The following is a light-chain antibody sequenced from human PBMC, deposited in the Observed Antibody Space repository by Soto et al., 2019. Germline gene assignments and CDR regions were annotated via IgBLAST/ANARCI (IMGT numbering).Light chain of an antibody. Sequence: QTVLTQPPSVSAAPGQKVTISCSGSSSNIGNNYVSWYQQLPGTAPKLLIYDNNKRPSGIPDQFSGSKSGTSATLGITGLQTGDEADYYCGTWDSSLSAVVFGGGPKLTVL. CDR3: GTWDSSLSAVV. V-gene: IGLV1-51*01. J-gene: IGLJ3*02. CDR1: SSNIGNNY. CDR2: DNN.